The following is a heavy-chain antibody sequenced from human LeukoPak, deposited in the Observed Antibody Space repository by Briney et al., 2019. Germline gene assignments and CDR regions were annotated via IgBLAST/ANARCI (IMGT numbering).Heavy chain of an antibody. Sequence: ASVKVSCKASGYTFTGYYIHWVRQAPGQGLEWMGRINPYSGGTNYAQKFQGRVTMTRDMSISTAYMDLSRLRSDDTAVYYCARTGLAAADTDYWGQGTLVTVSS. CDR3: ARTGLAAADTDY. V-gene: IGHV1-2*06. CDR2: INPYSGGT. J-gene: IGHJ4*02. D-gene: IGHD6-13*01. CDR1: GYTFTGYY.